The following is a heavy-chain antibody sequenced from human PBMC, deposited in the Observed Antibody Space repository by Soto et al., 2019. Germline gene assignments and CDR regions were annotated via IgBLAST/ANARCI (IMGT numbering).Heavy chain of an antibody. CDR2: IYYSGST. CDR3: ARHRVLQMNYGMDV. Sequence: QVQLQESGPGLVKPSETLSLTCTVSGGSISSYYWSWIRQPPGKGLEWIGYIYYSGSTNYNPSLKSRVTXXVXTXXNQFSLKLSSVTAADTAVYYCARHRVLQMNYGMDVWGQGTTVTVSS. J-gene: IGHJ6*02. CDR1: GGSISSYY. V-gene: IGHV4-59*08. D-gene: IGHD3-10*01.